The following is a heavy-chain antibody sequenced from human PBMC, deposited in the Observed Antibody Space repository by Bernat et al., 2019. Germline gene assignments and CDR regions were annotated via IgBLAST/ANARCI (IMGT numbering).Heavy chain of an antibody. J-gene: IGHJ4*02. CDR3: ARGGVPASFDY. CDR2: INHGGSP. CDR1: GGSFSAYY. V-gene: IGHV4-34*01. D-gene: IGHD2-2*01. Sequence: QVQLQQWGAGLLKPSETLSLTCAVYGGSFSAYYWSWIRQPPGKGLEWIGEINHGGSPNYKPSLKSRVTISEDTSKNQFSLKVTSVTAADTAVYYCARGGVPASFDYWGQGTLVTVSS.